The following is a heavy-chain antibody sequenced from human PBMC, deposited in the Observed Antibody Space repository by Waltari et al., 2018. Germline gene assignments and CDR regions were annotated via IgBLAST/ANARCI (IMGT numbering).Heavy chain of an antibody. V-gene: IGHV3-30*02. J-gene: IGHJ4*02. Sequence: QVQLVESGGGVVQPGGSLRLSCAASGFTFSSYGMHWVRQAPGKGLEWVAFIRYDGSNKYYADSVKGRFTISRDNSKNTLYLQMNSLRAEDTAVYYCAKDPIGIAAAGTGFDYWGQGTLVTVSS. CDR3: AKDPIGIAAAGTGFDY. CDR2: IRYDGSNK. CDR1: GFTFSSYG. D-gene: IGHD6-13*01.